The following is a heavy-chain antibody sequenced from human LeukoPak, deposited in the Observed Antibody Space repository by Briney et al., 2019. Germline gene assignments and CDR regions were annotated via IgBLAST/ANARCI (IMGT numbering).Heavy chain of an antibody. CDR1: GFTFSSYA. Sequence: GGSLRLSCAASGFTFSSYAMHWVRQAPGKGLEWVAVISYDGSNKYYADSVKGRFTISRDNSKNTLYLQMNSLRAEDTAVYYCARDRGTSSYFDYRGQGTLVTVSS. CDR2: ISYDGSNK. V-gene: IGHV3-30-3*01. J-gene: IGHJ4*02. D-gene: IGHD2-2*01. CDR3: ARDRGTSSYFDY.